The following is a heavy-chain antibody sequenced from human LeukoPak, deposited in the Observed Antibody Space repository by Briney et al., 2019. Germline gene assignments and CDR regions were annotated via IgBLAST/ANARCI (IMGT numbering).Heavy chain of an antibody. CDR1: GGSISSGDYY. CDR2: IYYSGST. D-gene: IGHD5/OR15-5a*01. J-gene: IGHJ4*02. Sequence: SETLSLTCTVSGGSISSGDYYWSWIRQPPGKGLEWIGYIYYSGSTYYNPSLKSRVTISVDTSKNQFSLKLSSVTAADTAVYYWGRVGQSTRRFDYWGQGTLVTVSS. CDR3: GRVGQSTRRFDY. V-gene: IGHV4-30-4*01.